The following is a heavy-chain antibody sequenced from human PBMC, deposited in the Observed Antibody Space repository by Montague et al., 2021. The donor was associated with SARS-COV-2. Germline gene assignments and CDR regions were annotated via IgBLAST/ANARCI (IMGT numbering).Heavy chain of an antibody. CDR1: GGYINYNN. Sequence: SETLSLTCTVSGGYINYNNYSWIWQPPGTELELIGFMHNNCTTNYYATLKSRVTISIDMSKTHFFLRLSSVTAADTAVYYCARDSHYGRFYLWGQGTLVTVSS. CDR3: ARDSHYGRFYL. V-gene: IGHV4-59*01. D-gene: IGHD4-17*01. J-gene: IGHJ3*01. CDR2: MHNNCTT.